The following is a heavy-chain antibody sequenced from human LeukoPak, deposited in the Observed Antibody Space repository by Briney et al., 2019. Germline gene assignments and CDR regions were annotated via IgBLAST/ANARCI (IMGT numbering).Heavy chain of an antibody. CDR2: ISSSSSYI. CDR3: ARDPEYSSSSEDNDY. J-gene: IGHJ4*02. Sequence: PGGSLRLSCAASGFTFSSYSMKWVRQAPGKGLGWVSSISSSSSYIYYADSVKGRFTISRENAKNSLYLQMNSLRAEDTAVYYCARDPEYSSSSEDNDYWGQGTLVTVSS. V-gene: IGHV3-21*01. CDR1: GFTFSSYS. D-gene: IGHD6-6*01.